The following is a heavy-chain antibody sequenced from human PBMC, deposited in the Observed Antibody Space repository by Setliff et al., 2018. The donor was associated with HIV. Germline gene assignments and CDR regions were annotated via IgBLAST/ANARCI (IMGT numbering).Heavy chain of an antibody. D-gene: IGHD1-26*01. J-gene: IGHJ6*03. CDR3: ARGARLLAAYSDRWDYFYMAV. V-gene: IGHV4-34*01. CDR2: INHSGST. CDR1: GGSFTDYY. Sequence: LSLTCAAFGGSFTDYYWIWIRQPPGKGLEWIGEINHSGSTHYNPSLKSRFIISVDTSKNQFSLKVNSMTAADTAVYYCARGARLLAAYSDRWDYFYMAVWGKGTTVTVSS.